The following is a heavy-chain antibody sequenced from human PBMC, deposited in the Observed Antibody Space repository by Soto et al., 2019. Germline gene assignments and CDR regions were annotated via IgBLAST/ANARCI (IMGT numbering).Heavy chain of an antibody. CDR1: GGSISSSNW. Sequence: QVQLQESGPGLVKPSGTLSLTCAVSGGSISSSNWWSWVRQPPGKGLEWIGEIYHSGSTKYNPSLKSRVTISVYKSKNPFSLKLSSVTAADTAVYYCASVRGGYYYGMDVWGQGTTVTVSS. CDR3: ASVRGGYYYGMDV. J-gene: IGHJ6*02. V-gene: IGHV4-4*02. D-gene: IGHD3-10*02. CDR2: IYHSGST.